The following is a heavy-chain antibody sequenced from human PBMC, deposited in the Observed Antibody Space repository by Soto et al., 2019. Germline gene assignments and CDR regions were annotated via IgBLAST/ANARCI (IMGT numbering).Heavy chain of an antibody. D-gene: IGHD3-10*01. CDR2: IDIYGNDL. Sequence: EVQLVESGGGLVQPGGSLRLSCVASGFTFTNYWMHWVRLAPGKGLVWVSRIDIYGNDLTYADSVKGRFTISRDNAKNTLYLQMNTLRAEDTAVYYCTSDRSPTHGSHDSWAQGTLVTVSS. V-gene: IGHV3-74*03. CDR1: GFTFTNYW. CDR3: TSDRSPTHGSHDS. J-gene: IGHJ4*02.